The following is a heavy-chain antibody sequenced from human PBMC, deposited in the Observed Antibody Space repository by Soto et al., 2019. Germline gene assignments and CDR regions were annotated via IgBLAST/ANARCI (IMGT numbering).Heavy chain of an antibody. D-gene: IGHD5-18*01. V-gene: IGHV1-69*06. CDR3: AAIMAMVDY. J-gene: IGHJ4*02. CDR2: IIPIFGTA. Sequence: GALVKVSCKPSGDTFSTYAISWVGQAPGRGLEWMGGIIPIFGTANYAQKFQGRVTITADKSTSTAYMELSSLRSEDTAVYYCAAIMAMVDYWGQGTMVTVSS. CDR1: GDTFSTYA.